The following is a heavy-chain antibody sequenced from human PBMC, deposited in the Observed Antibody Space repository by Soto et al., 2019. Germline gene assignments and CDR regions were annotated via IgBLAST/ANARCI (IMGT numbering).Heavy chain of an antibody. Sequence: ASVKVSCKASGYTFTSYYMHWVRQAPGQGLEWMGIINPSGGSTSYAQKFQGRVTMTRDTSTSTVYMELSSLRSEDTAVYYCARESCSSTSCYTSTVVHVDYYYYGMVVWCQGTTVTVSS. CDR3: ARESCSSTSCYTSTVVHVDYYYYGMVV. CDR2: INPSGGST. CDR1: GYTFTSYY. D-gene: IGHD2-2*02. V-gene: IGHV1-46*01. J-gene: IGHJ6*02.